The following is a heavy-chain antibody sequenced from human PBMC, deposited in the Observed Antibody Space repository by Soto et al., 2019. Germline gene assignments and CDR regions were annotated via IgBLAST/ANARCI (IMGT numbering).Heavy chain of an antibody. CDR3: AKDRSTVETTWQFDY. CDR1: GFTFSNYA. CDR2: ISGSGGST. J-gene: IGHJ4*02. V-gene: IGHV3-23*01. Sequence: GGSLRLSCAASGFTFSNYAISWVRQAPGKGLEWVSSISGSGGSTYYADSVKGRFTISRDNSKNTLYLQMNNLRAEDTAVYYCAKDRSTVETTWQFDYWGQGTLVTVSS. D-gene: IGHD1-26*01.